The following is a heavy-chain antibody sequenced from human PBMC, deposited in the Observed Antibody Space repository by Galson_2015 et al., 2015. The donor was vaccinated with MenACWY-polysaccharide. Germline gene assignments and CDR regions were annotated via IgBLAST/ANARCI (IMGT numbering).Heavy chain of an antibody. D-gene: IGHD3-3*01. CDR3: ARDWQYYDFWSGLNY. Sequence: SLRLSCAVSGFTFSSYAMHWVRQAPGKGLEWVAVISYDGSNKYYADSVKGRFTISRDNSKNTLYLQMNSLRAEDTAVYYCARDWQYYDFWSGLNYWGQGTLVTVSS. CDR2: ISYDGSNK. CDR1: GFTFSSYA. V-gene: IGHV3-30*04. J-gene: IGHJ4*02.